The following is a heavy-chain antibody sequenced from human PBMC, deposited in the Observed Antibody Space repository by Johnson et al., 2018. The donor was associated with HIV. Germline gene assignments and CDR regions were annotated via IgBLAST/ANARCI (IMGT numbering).Heavy chain of an antibody. D-gene: IGHD5-24*01. CDR3: ARACRDGYTCDVYDI. Sequence: VQLVESGGGLVQSGGSLRLSCGASGFTVSSNYMNWVRQAPGKWLEWVSVIYSGGSTYYADSVRGRFTISRDNSKNTLYLQMNSLRAEDTAVYYCARACRDGYTCDVYDIWGQGTMVTVSS. CDR1: GFTVSSNY. CDR2: IYSGGST. V-gene: IGHV3-66*01. J-gene: IGHJ3*02.